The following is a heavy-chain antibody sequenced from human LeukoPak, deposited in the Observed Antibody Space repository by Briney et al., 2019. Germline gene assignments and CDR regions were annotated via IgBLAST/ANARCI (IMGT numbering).Heavy chain of an antibody. CDR1: GFTFSSYD. CDR3: ARVRSVGGNPHAFNI. D-gene: IGHD4-23*01. V-gene: IGHV3-30*03. J-gene: IGHJ3*02. Sequence: GRSLRLSCAASGFTFSSYDMHWVRQAPGKGLEWVAVISYDGSNKYYADSVKGRFTISRDNSKNTLYLQMNSLRAEDTALYYCARVRSVGGNPHAFNIWGQGTMVTVSS. CDR2: ISYDGSNK.